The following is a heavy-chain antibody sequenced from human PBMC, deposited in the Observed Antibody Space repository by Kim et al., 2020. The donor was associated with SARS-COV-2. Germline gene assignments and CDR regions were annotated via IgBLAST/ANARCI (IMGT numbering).Heavy chain of an antibody. Sequence: SETLSLTCAVYGGSFSRYYWRWIRQPPGKGLEWIGEVNHSGSTNYSPSLKSRVSISADTSKNQFSLKLNSVTAADTAVYYCASGGGVVASESYYGGQGNL. V-gene: IGHV4-34*01. J-gene: IGHJ4*02. D-gene: IGHD3-16*01. CDR3: ASGGGVVASESYY. CDR2: VNHSGST. CDR1: GGSFSRYY.